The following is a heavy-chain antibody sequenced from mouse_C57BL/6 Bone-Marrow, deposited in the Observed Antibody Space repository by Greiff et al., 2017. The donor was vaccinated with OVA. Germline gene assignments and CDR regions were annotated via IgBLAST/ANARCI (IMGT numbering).Heavy chain of an antibody. CDR1: GFTFSSYA. CDR3: ARRLRRFAY. D-gene: IGHD2-2*01. Sequence: VQLVESGGGLVKPGGSLKLSCAASGFTFSSYAMSWVRQTPEKRLEWVATISDGGSYTYYPDNVKGRFTISRDNAKNNLYLQMSHLKSEDTAMYYCARRLRRFAYWGQGTLVTVSA. V-gene: IGHV5-4*01. CDR2: ISDGGSYT. J-gene: IGHJ3*01.